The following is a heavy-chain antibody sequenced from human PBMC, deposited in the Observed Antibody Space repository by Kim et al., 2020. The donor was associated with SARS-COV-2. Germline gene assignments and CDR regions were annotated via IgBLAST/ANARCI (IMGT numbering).Heavy chain of an antibody. V-gene: IGHV3-21*01. J-gene: IGHJ6*02. CDR1: GFTFSSYS. D-gene: IGHD3-3*01. CDR3: ASVFGVVITWPYYGMDV. CDR2: ISSSSSYI. Sequence: GGSLRLSCAASGFTFSSYSMNWVCQAPGKGLEWVSSISSSSSYIYYADSVKGRFTISRDNAKNSLYLQMNSLRAEDTAVYYCASVFGVVITWPYYGMDVWGQGTTVTVSS.